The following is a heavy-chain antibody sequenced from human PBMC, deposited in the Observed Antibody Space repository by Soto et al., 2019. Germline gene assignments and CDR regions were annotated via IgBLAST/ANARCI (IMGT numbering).Heavy chain of an antibody. V-gene: IGHV3-33*01. CDR1: GFTFSSYG. J-gene: IGHJ6*02. CDR2: IWYDGSNK. CDR3: ARVFPTYFECWSGSIYRMDV. D-gene: IGHD3-3*01. Sequence: PGGSLRLSCAASGFTFSSYGMHWVRQAPGKGLEWVAVIWYDGSNKYYADSVKGRFTISRDNSKNTLYLQMNSLRAEDTAVYYCARVFPTYFECWSGSIYRMDVWTQGTTVTGS.